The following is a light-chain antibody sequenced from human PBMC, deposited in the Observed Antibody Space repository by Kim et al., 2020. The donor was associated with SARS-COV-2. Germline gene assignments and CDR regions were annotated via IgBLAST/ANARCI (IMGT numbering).Light chain of an antibody. V-gene: IGLV2-14*03. CDR1: SMDVGGYNY. J-gene: IGLJ1*01. CDR3: SSYSSSTTRV. Sequence: GQAVATACTGTSMDVGGYNYVSWYQQHPGKAPKLMIYDVSNRPSGVSDRFSGSKSGNTASLTISGLQPEDEADYYCSSYSSSTTRVFGTGTKVTVL. CDR2: DVS.